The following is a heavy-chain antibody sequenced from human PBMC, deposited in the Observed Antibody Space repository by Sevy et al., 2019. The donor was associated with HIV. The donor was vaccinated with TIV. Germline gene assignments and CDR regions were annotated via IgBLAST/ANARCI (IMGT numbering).Heavy chain of an antibody. CDR3: ARGRYYDSSGYYGHDAFDI. CDR1: GFTFSSYA. CDR2: ISGNVDNT. D-gene: IGHD3-22*01. Sequence: GGSLRLSCAASGFTFSSYAMSWVRQAPGKGLEWVSSISGNVDNTYYEDSVKGRFIISRDNSKNTLYLQMNSLRAEDTAVYYCARGRYYDSSGYYGHDAFDIWGQGTMVTVSS. J-gene: IGHJ3*02. V-gene: IGHV3-23*01.